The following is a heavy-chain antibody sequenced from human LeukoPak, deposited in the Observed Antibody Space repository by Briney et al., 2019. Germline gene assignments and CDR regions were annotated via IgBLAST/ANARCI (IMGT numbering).Heavy chain of an antibody. CDR3: ASWYGAPRHCIEN. CDR1: GFTFRNYG. V-gene: IGHV3-33*01. Sequence: PGGSLRLSCAASGFTFRNYGMHWVRQAPGKGLEWVAVIWYDGSNKFYTDSVKGRFTISRDNSKNTLYLQMSNLRAEDTAVYYCASWYGAPRHCIENWGQGALVTVSS. CDR2: IWYDGSNK. J-gene: IGHJ4*02. D-gene: IGHD6-13*01.